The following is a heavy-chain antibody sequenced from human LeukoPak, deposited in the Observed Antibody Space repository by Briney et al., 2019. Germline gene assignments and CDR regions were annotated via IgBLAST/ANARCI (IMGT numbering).Heavy chain of an antibody. Sequence: GGSLRLSCAASGFAFSNFAMHWVRQAPGKGLEWVAVVSYGGTIKYYSDSAKGRFTISRDNSNSLISLQMNNLTTEDTAVYYCAREKFDSWGQGTLVIVSP. J-gene: IGHJ5*01. CDR2: VSYGGTIK. CDR1: GFAFSNFA. V-gene: IGHV3-30*14. CDR3: AREKFDS.